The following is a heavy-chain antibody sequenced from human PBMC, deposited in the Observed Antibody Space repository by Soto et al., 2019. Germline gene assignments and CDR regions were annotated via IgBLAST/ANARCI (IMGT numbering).Heavy chain of an antibody. Sequence: EVQLLQSGGGLVQPGGSLRLSCAASGFSFSFYDMHWVRQTAGKGLEWVSVIGTAGDPNYSGSVKGRFSISRDNGKNSLYLQLNSLSAGDTAVYYCARDGGGGLFDYWGQGALVAVSS. J-gene: IGHJ4*02. V-gene: IGHV3-13*04. D-gene: IGHD3-16*01. CDR2: IGTAGDP. CDR1: GFSFSFYD. CDR3: ARDGGGGLFDY.